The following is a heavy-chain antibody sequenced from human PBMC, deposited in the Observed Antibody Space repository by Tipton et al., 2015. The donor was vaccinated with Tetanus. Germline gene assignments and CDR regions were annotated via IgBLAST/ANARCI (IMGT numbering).Heavy chain of an antibody. CDR1: GGSISGSSYY. CDR2: IYYSGST. J-gene: IGHJ4*02. Sequence: TLSLTCSVSGGSISGSSYYWSWIRQPPGKALEWIGSIYYSGSTFYHPSLQSRVTISVDTSKNQFSLRLASVTAADTAVYYCARANYEFPKKGPFDSWGQGALVTVSS. D-gene: IGHD3-3*01. CDR3: ARANYEFPKKGPFDS. V-gene: IGHV4-39*07.